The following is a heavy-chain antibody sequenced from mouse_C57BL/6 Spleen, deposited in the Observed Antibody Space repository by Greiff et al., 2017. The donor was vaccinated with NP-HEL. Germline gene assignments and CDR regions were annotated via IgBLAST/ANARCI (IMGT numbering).Heavy chain of an antibody. J-gene: IGHJ2*01. CDR1: GFTFSSYA. Sequence: EVQLVESGGGLVKPGGSLKLSCAASGFTFSSYAMSWVRQTPEKRLEWVATISDGGSYTYYPDNVKGRFTISRDNAKNNLYLQMSHLKSEDTAMYYCARRDGSSYGPYYFDYWGQGTTLTVSS. D-gene: IGHD1-1*01. CDR2: ISDGGSYT. CDR3: ARRDGSSYGPYYFDY. V-gene: IGHV5-4*03.